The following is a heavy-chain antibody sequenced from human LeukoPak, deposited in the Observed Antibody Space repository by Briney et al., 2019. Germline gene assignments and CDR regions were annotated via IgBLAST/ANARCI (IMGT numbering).Heavy chain of an antibody. CDR3: ARDSTVISGSYGGFVDY. J-gene: IGHJ4*02. CDR2: ISSSSSYI. V-gene: IGHV3-21*04. Sequence: GGSLRLSCAASGFTFSSYSMNWVRQAPGKGLEWVSSISSSSSYIYYADSVKGRFTISRDNAKNSLYLQMNSLRAEDTAVYYCARDSTVISGSYGGFVDYWGQGTLVTVSS. D-gene: IGHD1-26*01. CDR1: GFTFSSYS.